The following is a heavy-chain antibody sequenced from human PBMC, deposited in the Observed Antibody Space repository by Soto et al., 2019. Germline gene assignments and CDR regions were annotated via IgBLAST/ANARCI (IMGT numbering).Heavy chain of an antibody. CDR2: ISPDSGGT. D-gene: IGHD3-9*01. CDR3: VRAETRYPSTAF. J-gene: IGHJ3*01. CDR1: GVAFAGYS. Sequence: VDVSWEARGVAFAGYSWQWVRQALGQGLEWMGWISPDSGGTNYAPKFRGWVTMTSDTSIRTAYMELSGLKSDDTAVYFCVRAETRYPSTAF. V-gene: IGHV1-2*04.